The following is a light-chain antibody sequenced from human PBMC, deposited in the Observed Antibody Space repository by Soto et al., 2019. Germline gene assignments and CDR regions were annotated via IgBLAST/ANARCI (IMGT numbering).Light chain of an antibody. CDR2: DAS. Sequence: DIQMTQSPSTLSASVGDRVTITCRASQSLNSLLAWYQQKPGRAPKLLIYDASTLESGVPSRFSGSGSGADFTLTISSLQPEDFATFYCQQSYSVPLTFGGGTKVDIK. J-gene: IGKJ4*01. V-gene: IGKV1-5*01. CDR3: QQSYSVPLT. CDR1: QSLNSL.